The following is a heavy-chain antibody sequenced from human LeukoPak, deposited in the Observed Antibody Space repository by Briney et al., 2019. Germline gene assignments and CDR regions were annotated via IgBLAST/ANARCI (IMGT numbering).Heavy chain of an antibody. CDR2: ITGTGGDT. D-gene: IGHD3-22*01. Sequence: PGGSLRLSCAASGFTFSSYGMHWVRQAPGKGLEWVSAITGTGGDTYYADSVKGRFTISRDNSKSTLYLQMNSLRAEDTAVYYCVKGSSDSRPYYFDSWGQGTLVTVSS. V-gene: IGHV3-23*01. CDR1: GFTFSSYG. J-gene: IGHJ4*02. CDR3: VKGSSDSRPYYFDS.